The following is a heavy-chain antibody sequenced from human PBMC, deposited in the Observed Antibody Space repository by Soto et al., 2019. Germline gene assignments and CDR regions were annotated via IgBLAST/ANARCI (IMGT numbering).Heavy chain of an antibody. CDR1: GGSISSYY. CDR3: ARGKEGRYCSGGSCYYYYGMDV. J-gene: IGHJ6*02. Sequence: QVQLQESGPGLVKPSETLSLTCTVSGGSISSYYWSWIRQPPGKGLEWIWYIYYSGSTNYNPSLKSRVTISVDTSKNQFSLKLSSVTAADTAVYYCARGKEGRYCSGGSCYYYYGMDVGGQGTTVTVSS. D-gene: IGHD2-15*01. CDR2: IYYSGST. V-gene: IGHV4-59*01.